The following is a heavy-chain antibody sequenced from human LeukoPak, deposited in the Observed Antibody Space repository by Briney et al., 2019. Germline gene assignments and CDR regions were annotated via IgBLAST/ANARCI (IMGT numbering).Heavy chain of an antibody. CDR1: GFTFGDYA. Sequence: GGSLRLSCTASGFTFGDYAMSWFRQAPGKGPEWVAWISSSTGTVYYADSVKGRFTISRDNAKNSLYLQMNSLRAEDTAVYYCTRDPTALQNWDDFTLDYWGQGALVTVSS. CDR3: TRDPTALQNWDDFTLDY. V-gene: IGHV3-48*03. J-gene: IGHJ4*02. CDR2: ISSSTGTV. D-gene: IGHD1-1*01.